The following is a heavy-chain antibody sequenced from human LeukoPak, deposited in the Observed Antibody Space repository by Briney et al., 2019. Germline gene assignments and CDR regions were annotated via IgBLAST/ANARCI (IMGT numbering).Heavy chain of an antibody. CDR3: ARGRSYYYGMDV. Sequence: PSETLSLTCAAYGGSFSGYYWSWIRQPPGKGLEWIGEIDHSGSTNYNPSLKSRVTISVDTSKNQFSLKLSSVTAADTAVYYCARGRSYYYGMDVWGQGTTVTVSS. CDR1: GGSFSGYY. J-gene: IGHJ6*02. CDR2: IDHSGST. V-gene: IGHV4-34*01.